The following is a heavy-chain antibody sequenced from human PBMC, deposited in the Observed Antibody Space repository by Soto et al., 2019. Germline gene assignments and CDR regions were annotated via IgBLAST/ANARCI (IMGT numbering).Heavy chain of an antibody. CDR1: GFTFSSYW. CDR2: IKQDGSEK. V-gene: IGHV3-7*05. CDR3: ARDRDIGVVITSSWFDP. Sequence: GGSLRLSCAASGFTFSSYWMSWVRQAPGKGLEWVANIKQDGSEKYYVGSVKGRFTISRDNAKNSLYLQMNSLRAEDTAVYYCARDRDIGVVITSSWFDPWGQGTLVTVSS. J-gene: IGHJ5*02. D-gene: IGHD3-22*01.